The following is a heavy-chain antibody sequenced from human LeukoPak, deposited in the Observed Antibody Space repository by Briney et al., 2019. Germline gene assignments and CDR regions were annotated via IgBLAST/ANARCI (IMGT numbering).Heavy chain of an antibody. CDR3: AKGDSAVVVTYFDY. V-gene: IGHV3-30*02. CDR2: IRHDGRNK. J-gene: IGHJ4*02. CDR1: GFTFSSYE. D-gene: IGHD3-22*01. Sequence: GGSLRLSCAASGFTFSSYEMNWVRQAPGKGLEWVAFIRHDGRNKYYADSVKGRFTISRDNSKNTLYLQMNSLRAEDTAVYYCAKGDSAVVVTYFDYWGQGTLVTVSS.